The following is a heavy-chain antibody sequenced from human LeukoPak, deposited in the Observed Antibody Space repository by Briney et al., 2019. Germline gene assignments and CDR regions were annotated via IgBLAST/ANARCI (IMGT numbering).Heavy chain of an antibody. J-gene: IGHJ5*02. Sequence: ASVKVSCKASGNTFTSYYMHWVRQAPGQGLEWMGIINPSGGSTSYAQKFQGRVTMTRDMSTSTAYMELSSLRSEDTAVYYCARDYGGNYNWFDPWGQGTLVTVSS. CDR3: ARDYGGNYNWFDP. CDR1: GNTFTSYY. D-gene: IGHD4-23*01. CDR2: INPSGGST. V-gene: IGHV1-46*01.